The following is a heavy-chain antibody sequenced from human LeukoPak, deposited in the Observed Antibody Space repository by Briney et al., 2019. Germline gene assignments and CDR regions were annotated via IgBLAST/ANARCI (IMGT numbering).Heavy chain of an antibody. CDR3: ARTSTYGDYDY. J-gene: IGHJ4*02. D-gene: IGHD4-17*01. V-gene: IGHV3-48*01. CDR2: ISGDTSTK. CDR1: GFTFDTYS. Sequence: SGGSLRLSCAASGFTFDTYSMNSVPQAPGKRLEWGSYISGDTSTKYYADSVKGGFTISRVFAKSSPYLQMNRLIAEDTAICCCARTSTYGDYDYWGQGTLVTVSS.